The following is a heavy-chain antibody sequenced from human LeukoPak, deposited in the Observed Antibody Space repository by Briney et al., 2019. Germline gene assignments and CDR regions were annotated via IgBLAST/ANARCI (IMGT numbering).Heavy chain of an antibody. CDR2: IYYSGST. J-gene: IGHJ4*02. CDR1: GGSISSYY. D-gene: IGHD2/OR15-2a*01. V-gene: IGHV4-59*01. Sequence: SETLSLTCTVSGGSISSYYWSCIRQPPGKGLEWIGYIYYSGSTSYNPSLKSRVTISIDTSKNQLSLRLSSVTAADTAVYYCASAPHVNYFDFWGQGALVTVSA. CDR3: ASAPHVNYFDF.